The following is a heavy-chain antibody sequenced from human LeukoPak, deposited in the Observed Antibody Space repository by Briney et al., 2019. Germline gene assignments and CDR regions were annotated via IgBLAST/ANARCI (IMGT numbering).Heavy chain of an antibody. CDR2: IIPIFGTA. J-gene: IGHJ4*02. CDR1: GGTFTSYA. Sequence: SVRVSCNASGGTFTSYAISWVRQAPGQGLEWMGGIIPIFGTANYAQKFQGRGTITTDESTRTAYMELSSLRSEDTAVYYCARVGGHDYGDYAFDYWGQGTLVTVSS. CDR3: ARVGGHDYGDYAFDY. D-gene: IGHD4-17*01. V-gene: IGHV1-69*05.